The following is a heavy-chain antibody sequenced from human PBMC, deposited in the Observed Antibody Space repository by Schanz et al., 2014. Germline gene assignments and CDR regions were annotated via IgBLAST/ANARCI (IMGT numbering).Heavy chain of an antibody. V-gene: IGHV3-66*01. CDR3: AKLSSSGRLAGYFDY. J-gene: IGHJ4*02. CDR2: IYSGIGA. D-gene: IGHD6-19*01. CDR1: GFTFRDYY. Sequence: VQLVESGGGVVQPGGSLRLSCAASGFTFRDYYMSWIRQAPGKGLEWVSVIYSGIGAYYADSVKDRFTVSRDYSKNTLYLQMSSLRAEDTAIYYCAKLSSSGRLAGYFDYWGQGALVTVSS.